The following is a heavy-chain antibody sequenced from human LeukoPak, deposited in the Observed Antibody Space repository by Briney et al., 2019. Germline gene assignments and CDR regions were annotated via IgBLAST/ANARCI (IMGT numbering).Heavy chain of an antibody. D-gene: IGHD2/OR15-2a*01. CDR3: ARAGAGGVNYFRYYYDY. V-gene: IGHV3-7*01. CDR1: GFTFSNYW. J-gene: IGHJ4*02. CDR2: IKQDGSEK. Sequence: GGSLRLSCAGSGFTFSNYWMAWVRQVPGRGLEWVANIKQDGSEKNYVDSVKGRFSISRDNAENSLYLQMNSLRAEDTAVYYCARAGAGGVNYFRYYYDYWGQGTLVTVSS.